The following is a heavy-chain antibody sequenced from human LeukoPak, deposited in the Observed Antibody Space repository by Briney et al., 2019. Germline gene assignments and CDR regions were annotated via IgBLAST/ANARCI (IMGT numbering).Heavy chain of an antibody. CDR3: ARGTYSSSWIPYYYYYGMDV. D-gene: IGHD6-13*01. J-gene: IGHJ6*02. CDR2: IWYDGSNK. CDR1: GSTFSSYG. Sequence: GGSLRLSCAASGSTFSSYGMHWVRQAPGKGLEWVAVIWYDGSNKYYADSVKGRFTISRDNSKNTLYLQMNSLRAEDTAVYYCARGTYSSSWIPYYYYYGMDVWGQGTTVTVSS. V-gene: IGHV3-33*01.